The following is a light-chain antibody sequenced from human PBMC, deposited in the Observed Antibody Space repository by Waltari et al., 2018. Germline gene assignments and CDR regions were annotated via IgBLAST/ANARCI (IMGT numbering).Light chain of an antibody. CDR1: QSVSSY. J-gene: IGKJ4*01. CDR3: QQRSNWFT. V-gene: IGKV3-11*01. CDR2: DAS. Sequence: EIVLTQSPATLSLSPGERATLSCRASQSVSSYLAWYQQKPGQAPRLLIYDASNRATGIPARFSGSGSGTDFTLTISSLEPEDFAVYYCQQRSNWFTFGGGTKEEIK.